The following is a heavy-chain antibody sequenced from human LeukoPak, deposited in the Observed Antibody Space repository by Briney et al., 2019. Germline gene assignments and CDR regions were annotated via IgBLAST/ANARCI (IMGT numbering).Heavy chain of an antibody. Sequence: LGGSLRLSCAASGFTFSSYNMNWVRQAPGKGLEWVSSIVKGRFTISRDNAKNSLYLQMNSLRVEDTAVYYCARQSSIWNDGTNTDFNYWGQGTLVTVSS. V-gene: IGHV3-21*01. CDR2: I. J-gene: IGHJ4*02. D-gene: IGHD1-1*01. CDR1: GFTFSSYN. CDR3: ARQSSIWNDGTNTDFNY.